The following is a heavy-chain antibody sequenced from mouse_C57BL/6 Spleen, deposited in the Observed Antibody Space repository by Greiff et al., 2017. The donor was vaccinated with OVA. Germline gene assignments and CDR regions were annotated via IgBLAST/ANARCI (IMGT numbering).Heavy chain of an antibody. CDR3: ARRVFITTVVATGFDY. CDR2: IYPGDGDT. D-gene: IGHD1-1*01. Sequence: QVQLKPSGPELVKPGASVKISCKASGYAFSSSWMNWVKQRPGKGLEWIGRIYPGDGDTNYNGKFKGKATLTADKSSSTAYMQLSSLTSEDSAVYFCARRVFITTVVATGFDYWGQGTTLTVSS. J-gene: IGHJ2*01. CDR1: GYAFSSSW. V-gene: IGHV1-82*01.